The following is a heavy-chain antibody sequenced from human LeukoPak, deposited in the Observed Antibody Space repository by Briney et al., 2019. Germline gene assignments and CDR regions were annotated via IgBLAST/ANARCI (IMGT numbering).Heavy chain of an antibody. CDR1: GGSISSHY. D-gene: IGHD2-15*01. Sequence: PSETLSLTCTVSGGSISSHYWSWIRQPPGKGLEWIGYIYYSGSTSYNPSLKSRVTISVDTSKNQFSLKLSSVTAADTAVYYCAAPGFHWGQGTLVTVSS. V-gene: IGHV4-59*11. J-gene: IGHJ1*01. CDR3: AAPGFH. CDR2: IYYSGST.